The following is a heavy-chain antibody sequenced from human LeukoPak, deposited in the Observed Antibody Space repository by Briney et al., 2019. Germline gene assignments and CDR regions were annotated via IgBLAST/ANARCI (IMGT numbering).Heavy chain of an antibody. J-gene: IGHJ4*02. CDR1: GGSISSYY. D-gene: IGHD2-15*01. CDR3: ARRRVAYFDY. V-gene: IGHV4-59*08. CDR2: IYYSGST. Sequence: PSETLSLTCTVSGGSISSYYWSWIRQPPGKGLEWIGYIYYSGSTNYNPSLKSRATISVDTSKNQFSLKLSSVTAADTAVYYCARRRVAYFDYWGQGTLVTVSS.